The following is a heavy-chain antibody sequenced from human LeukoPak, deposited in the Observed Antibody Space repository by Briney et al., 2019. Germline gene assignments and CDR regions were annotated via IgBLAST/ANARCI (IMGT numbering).Heavy chain of an antibody. J-gene: IGHJ4*02. Sequence: GASVKVSCTASGYTFTGYYMHWVRQAPGQGLEWMGWINPNSGGTNYAQKFQGWVTMTRDTSISTAYMELSRLRSDDTAVYYCARGPDTAMVAFDYWGQGTLVTVSS. CDR3: ARGPDTAMVAFDY. V-gene: IGHV1-2*04. CDR2: INPNSGGT. D-gene: IGHD5-18*01. CDR1: GYTFTGYY.